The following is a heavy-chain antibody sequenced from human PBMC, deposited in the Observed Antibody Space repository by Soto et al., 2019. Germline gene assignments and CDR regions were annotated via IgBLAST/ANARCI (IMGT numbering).Heavy chain of an antibody. CDR1: GGSISSGGYY. CDR3: ASLARITIFGVDRDWFDP. J-gene: IGHJ5*02. V-gene: IGHV4-31*03. Sequence: SETLSLTCTVSGGSISSGGYYWSWIRQHPGKGLEWIGYIYYSGSTYYNPSLKSRVTISVDTSKNQFSLKLSSVTAADTAVYYCASLARITIFGVDRDWFDPWGQGTLVTVSS. CDR2: IYYSGST. D-gene: IGHD3-3*01.